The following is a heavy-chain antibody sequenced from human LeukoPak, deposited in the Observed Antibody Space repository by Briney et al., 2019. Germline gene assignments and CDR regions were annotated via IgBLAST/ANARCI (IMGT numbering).Heavy chain of an antibody. CDR2: TSFDGSYK. D-gene: IGHD3-22*01. CDR1: GFTFSSYG. V-gene: IGHV3-30*18. J-gene: IGHJ4*02. CDR3: AKEFSGYLASFEY. Sequence: GGSLRLSCAASGFTFSSYGMHWVRQAPGKGLEWVAMTSFDGSYKNYADSVKGRFTISRDNSKNRLYLQMNSLRAEDTAVYYCAKEFSGYLASFEYWGQGTLVTVSS.